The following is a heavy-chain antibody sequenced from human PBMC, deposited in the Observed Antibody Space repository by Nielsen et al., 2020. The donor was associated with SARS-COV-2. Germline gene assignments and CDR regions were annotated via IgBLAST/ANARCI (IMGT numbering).Heavy chain of an antibody. V-gene: IGHV1-46*01. CDR2: INPSGGST. CDR1: GYTFTSYY. Sequence: ASVKVSCKASGYTFTSYYMYWVRQAPGQGLEWMGIINPSGGSTRYAQKFQGRVTMTRDTSTSTVYMELSSLRSEDTAVYYCSSGILYGGNFYYYYGMDVWCQGTTVTVS. J-gene: IGHJ6*02. D-gene: IGHD4-23*01. CDR3: SSGILYGGNFYYYYGMDV.